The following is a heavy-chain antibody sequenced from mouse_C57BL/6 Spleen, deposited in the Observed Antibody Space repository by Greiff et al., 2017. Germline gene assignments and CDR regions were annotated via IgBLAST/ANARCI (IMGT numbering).Heavy chain of an antibody. J-gene: IGHJ2*01. V-gene: IGHV1-15*01. Sequence: QVQLKQSGAELVRPGASVTLSCKASGYTFTDYEMHWVKQTPVHGLEWIGAIDPETGGTAYNQKFKGKAILTADKSSSTAYMELRSLTSEDSAVYYCTRSRQAFYYFDYWGQGTTLTVSS. CDR1: GYTFTDYE. D-gene: IGHD6-1*01. CDR2: IDPETGGT. CDR3: TRSRQAFYYFDY.